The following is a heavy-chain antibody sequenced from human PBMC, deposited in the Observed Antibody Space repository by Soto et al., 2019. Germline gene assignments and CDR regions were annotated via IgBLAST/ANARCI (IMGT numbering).Heavy chain of an antibody. CDR2: IYYTGNT. CDR3: ARGADCGGECYYNDEFFRH. Sequence: PSETLSLTCIVSGDSISRGNYYWSWIRQHPGKGLEWIAYIYYTGNTYYNPSLKSRLDISVDTSKNQFSLRLTSVTAADTAVYYCARGADCGGECYYNDEFFRHWGQGTLVTVS. CDR1: GDSISRGNYY. J-gene: IGHJ1*01. D-gene: IGHD2-21*01. V-gene: IGHV4-31*03.